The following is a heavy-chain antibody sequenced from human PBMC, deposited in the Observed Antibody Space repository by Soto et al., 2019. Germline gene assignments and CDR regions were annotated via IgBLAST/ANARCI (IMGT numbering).Heavy chain of an antibody. CDR2: IWYDGSNK. J-gene: IGHJ4*02. Sequence: PGGSLRLSCAASGFTFSSYGMHWVRQAPGKGLEWVAVIWYDGSNKYYADSVKGRFTISRDNSKNTLYLQMNSLRAEDTAVYYCARDSLGEDYYDSSGYYYSGVLGYWGQGTLVTVSS. CDR1: GFTFSSYG. D-gene: IGHD3-22*01. V-gene: IGHV3-33*01. CDR3: ARDSLGEDYYDSSGYYYSGVLGY.